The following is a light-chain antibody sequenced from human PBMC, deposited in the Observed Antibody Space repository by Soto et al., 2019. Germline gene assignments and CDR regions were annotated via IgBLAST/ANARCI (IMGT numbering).Light chain of an antibody. CDR2: DAS. CDR1: QSVSSS. Sequence: EIVLTQSPVTLSLSPGERATLSCRASQSVSSSLAWYQQNPGQAPRLLIYDASNRATGAPARFSGSGSGTDFTLTISRLEHEDFAVYYCQQRRHWPLTFGGGTKVEFK. J-gene: IGKJ4*01. V-gene: IGKV3-11*01. CDR3: QQRRHWPLT.